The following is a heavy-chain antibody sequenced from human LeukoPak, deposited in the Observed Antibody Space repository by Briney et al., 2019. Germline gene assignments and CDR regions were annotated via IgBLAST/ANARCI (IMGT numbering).Heavy chain of an antibody. Sequence: SETLSLTCAVYGGSFSGYYWSWIRQPPEKGLEWIGEIHHCGTTNYNPSLKSRVTILIDTSKNQFSLKLNSVTAADTAVYYCARTYQSTVPGIAGAGTFDYWGQGILVTVSS. V-gene: IGHV4-34*01. J-gene: IGHJ4*02. CDR1: GGSFSGYY. D-gene: IGHD6-13*01. CDR2: IHHCGTT. CDR3: ARTYQSTVPGIAGAGTFDY.